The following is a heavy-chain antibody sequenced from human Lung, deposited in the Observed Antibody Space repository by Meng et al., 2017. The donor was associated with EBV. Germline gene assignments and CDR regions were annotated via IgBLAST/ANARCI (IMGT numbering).Heavy chain of an antibody. CDR2: ININTGNP. J-gene: IGHJ4*02. D-gene: IGHD6-13*01. Sequence: QVQVVHSGSGLKKPGDSVKVPCQVAGYPFTSSSMNWVRHSPGQGLEWMGWININTGNPTYAQGFTGRFVFSLDTSVSTAYLQISSLKTDDTAVYYCARGSLEADEDPGWGQGTLVTVSS. CDR3: ARGSLEADEDPG. CDR1: GYPFTSSS. V-gene: IGHV7-4-1*02.